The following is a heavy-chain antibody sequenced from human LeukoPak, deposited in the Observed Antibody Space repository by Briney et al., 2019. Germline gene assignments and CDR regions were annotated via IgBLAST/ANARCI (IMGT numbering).Heavy chain of an antibody. CDR2: INTNTGNP. CDR3: ASVYYDILTGPDYYYYGMDV. V-gene: IGHV7-4-1*02. D-gene: IGHD3-9*01. J-gene: IGHJ6*02. Sequence: ASVKVSCKASGYTFTSYAMNWVRQAPGQGLEWMGWINTNTGNPTYAQGFTGRFVFSLDTSVSTAYLQISSLKAEDTAVYYCASVYYDILTGPDYYYYGMDVWGQGTTVTVS. CDR1: GYTFTSYA.